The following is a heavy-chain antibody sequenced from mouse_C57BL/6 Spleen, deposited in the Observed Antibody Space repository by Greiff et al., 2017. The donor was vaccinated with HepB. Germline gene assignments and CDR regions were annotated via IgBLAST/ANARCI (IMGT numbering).Heavy chain of an antibody. Sequence: EVKLVESGGGLVKPGGSLKLSCAASGFTFSDYGMHWVRQAPEKGLEWVAYISSGSSTIYYADTVKGRFTISRDNAKNTLFLQMTCLRSEDTAMYYCARGGKYYYGSWFAYWGQGTLVTVSA. CDR2: ISSGSSTI. CDR3: ARGGKYYYGSWFAY. V-gene: IGHV5-17*01. D-gene: IGHD1-1*01. CDR1: GFTFSDYG. J-gene: IGHJ3*01.